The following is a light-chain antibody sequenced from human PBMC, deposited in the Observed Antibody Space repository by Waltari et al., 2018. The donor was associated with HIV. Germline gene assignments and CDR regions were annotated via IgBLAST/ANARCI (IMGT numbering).Light chain of an antibody. CDR3: CSYAGKYTWV. V-gene: IGLV2-11*01. Sequence: QSALTQPRSVSGSPGQSVTISCTGTSSDVGAKNYVSWYQQNPGKAPVLLIFDVSPRPSGVPYRFSGSNSGDTASRTISGLQAVDEADYYCCSYAGKYTWVFGTGTKVTFL. J-gene: IGLJ1*01. CDR2: DVS. CDR1: SSDVGAKNY.